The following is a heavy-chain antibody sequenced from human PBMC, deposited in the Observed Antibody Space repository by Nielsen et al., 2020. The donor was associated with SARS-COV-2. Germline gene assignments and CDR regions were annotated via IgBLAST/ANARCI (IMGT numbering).Heavy chain of an antibody. D-gene: IGHD6-13*01. CDR2: IYSGGST. CDR1: GFTVSSNY. Sequence: GGSLRLSCAASGFTVSSNYMSWVRQAPGKGLEWVSVIYSGGSTYYADSVKGRFTISRDNSKNTLYLQMNSLRAEDTAVYYCARDLAAAGTAMDVWGQGTTVTVSS. CDR3: ARDLAAAGTAMDV. V-gene: IGHV3-66*01. J-gene: IGHJ6*02.